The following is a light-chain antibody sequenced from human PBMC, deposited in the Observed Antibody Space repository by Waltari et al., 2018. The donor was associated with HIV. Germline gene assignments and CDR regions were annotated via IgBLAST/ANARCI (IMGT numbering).Light chain of an antibody. CDR2: GAS. V-gene: IGKV1-27*01. CDR1: QGISDY. Sequence: DIQMTQSPSSLSASVGDRVTITCRASQGISDYLAWYQQKPGKVPKLLIYGASTLQPGVPSRFSGSGSGTDFTLTINSLQPEDVATYYCQKYNTVPYTFGQGTKLEIK. CDR3: QKYNTVPYT. J-gene: IGKJ2*01.